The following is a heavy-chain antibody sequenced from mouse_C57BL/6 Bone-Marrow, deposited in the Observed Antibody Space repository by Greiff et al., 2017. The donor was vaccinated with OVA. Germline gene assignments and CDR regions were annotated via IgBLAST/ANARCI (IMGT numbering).Heavy chain of an antibody. D-gene: IGHD1-1*01. V-gene: IGHV5-6*01. CDR3: ARHPFYYYGSSPFDY. Sequence: EVMLVESGGDLVKPGGSLKLSCAASGFTFSSYGMSWVRQTPDKRLEWVATISSGGSYTYYPDSVKGRFTISRDNAKNTLYLQMSSLKSEDTAMYYCARHPFYYYGSSPFDYWGQGTTLTVSS. J-gene: IGHJ2*01. CDR2: ISSGGSYT. CDR1: GFTFSSYG.